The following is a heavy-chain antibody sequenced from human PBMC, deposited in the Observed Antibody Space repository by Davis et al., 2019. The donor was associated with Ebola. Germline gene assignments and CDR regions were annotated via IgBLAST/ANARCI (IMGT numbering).Heavy chain of an antibody. D-gene: IGHD2-2*01. CDR1: GYTFIYYY. CDR2: INPKSGAT. CDR3: ARGPAANAPLDY. V-gene: IGHV1-2*02. J-gene: IGHJ4*02. Sequence: ASVKVSCKAFGYTFIYYYINWVRQTPGQGLEWMGRINPKSGATTYAQRFQGRVTMTRDTSSGTASMDLGSLKSDDTAVYYCARGPAANAPLDYWGQGTLVTVSS.